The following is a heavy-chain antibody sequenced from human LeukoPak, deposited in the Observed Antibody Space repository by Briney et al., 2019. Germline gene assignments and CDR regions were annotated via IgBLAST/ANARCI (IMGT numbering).Heavy chain of an antibody. J-gene: IGHJ4*02. CDR3: AKGLAYCGGDCYSGSDY. CDR1: GFTSSSYA. V-gene: IGHV3-23*01. Sequence: GGSLRLSCAASGFTSSSYAMSWVRQAPGKGLEWVSAISGSGGSTYYADSVKGRFTISRDNSKNTLYLQMNSLRAEDTAVYYCAKGLAYCGGDCYSGSDYWGQGTLVTVSS. D-gene: IGHD2-21*02. CDR2: ISGSGGST.